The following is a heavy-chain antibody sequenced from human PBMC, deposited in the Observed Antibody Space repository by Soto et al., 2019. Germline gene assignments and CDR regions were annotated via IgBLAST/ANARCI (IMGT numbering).Heavy chain of an antibody. Sequence: QVQLQESGPGLVKPSQTLSLTCTVSGDSISSGDYYWSWIRQPPGKGLEWIGYIYHRGSSYYNPSLKTGVTLSVDTSHNQFSLKMTSVTAADTALYFCARYSRDRGWFDPWGQGTLVTVSS. CDR3: ARYSRDRGWFDP. CDR2: IYHRGSS. J-gene: IGHJ5*02. V-gene: IGHV4-30-4*01. CDR1: GDSISSGDYY. D-gene: IGHD2-21*01.